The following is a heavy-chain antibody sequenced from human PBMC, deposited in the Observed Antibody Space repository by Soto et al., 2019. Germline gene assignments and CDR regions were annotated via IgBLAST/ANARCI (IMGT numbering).Heavy chain of an antibody. CDR1: GYTFTSDY. J-gene: IGHJ3*01. CDR2: INPSDGDT. V-gene: IGHV1-46*01. Sequence: ASVKVSCKASGYTFTSDYMHLVRQAPGQGLEWMGIINPSDGDTSYAQKFQGRVTMTRDTSTTTVYMEVSSLRSEDTAVYYCALNAFDFWGQGTMVTVSS. CDR3: ALNAFDF.